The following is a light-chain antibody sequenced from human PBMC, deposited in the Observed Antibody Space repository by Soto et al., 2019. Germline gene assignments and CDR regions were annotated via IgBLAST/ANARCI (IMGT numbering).Light chain of an antibody. CDR3: QQYGDSQGYT. J-gene: IGKJ2*01. Sequence: EIVLTQSPGTLSLSPGERATLSCRASQSVVSSYLVWYQQRPGQAPRLLIYGASSRATGIPDRFSGSGSGTYFTLTISRLEPEDFAVYFCQQYGDSQGYTFGQGTKLEIK. CDR1: QSVVSSY. CDR2: GAS. V-gene: IGKV3-20*01.